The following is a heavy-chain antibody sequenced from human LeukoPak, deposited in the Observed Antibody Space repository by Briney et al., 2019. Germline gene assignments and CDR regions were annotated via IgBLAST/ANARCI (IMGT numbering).Heavy chain of an antibody. J-gene: IGHJ5*02. V-gene: IGHV1-2*02. Sequence: GASLKVSCTASGYTFSCYYMRWIRQAPGQGLEWTGWINPNSGGTNYAQKFQGRVTMTRYTSISTAYMELSRLRSDDTAVYYRETDIVVGTTSCYRTKNTWFDPWGQGTLVTVSS. CDR3: ETDIVVGTTSCYRTKNTWFDP. CDR1: GYTFSCYY. CDR2: INPNSGGT. D-gene: IGHD2-2*02.